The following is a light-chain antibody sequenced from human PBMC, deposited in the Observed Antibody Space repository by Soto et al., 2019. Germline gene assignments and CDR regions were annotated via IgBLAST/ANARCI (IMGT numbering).Light chain of an antibody. CDR2: AAS. Sequence: DIQLTQSPSFLSASVGDRVTITCRASQGISSYLAWYQQKPGKAPKLLISAASTLQSGVPSRFSSSGSETEFTLTISSLQPEDFATYYCQQLNNYPRTFGQGTKVEIK. CDR1: QGISSY. CDR3: QQLNNYPRT. J-gene: IGKJ1*01. V-gene: IGKV1-9*01.